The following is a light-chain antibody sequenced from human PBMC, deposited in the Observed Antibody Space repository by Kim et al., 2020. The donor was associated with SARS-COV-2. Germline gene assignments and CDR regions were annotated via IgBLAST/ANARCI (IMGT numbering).Light chain of an antibody. CDR3: AVWDDSLSGVV. J-gene: IGLJ2*01. V-gene: IGLV1-47*01. CDR1: SSNIGSNY. Sequence: GQRVTISCSGSSSNIGSNYVYWYQQLPGTAPKLLIYRNNKRPSGVPDRFSGSESGTSASLAISGLRSEDEADYYCAVWDDSLSGVVFGGGTQLTVL. CDR2: RNN.